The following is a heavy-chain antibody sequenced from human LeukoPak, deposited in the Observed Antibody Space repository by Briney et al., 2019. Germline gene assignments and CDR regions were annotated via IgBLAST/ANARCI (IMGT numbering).Heavy chain of an antibody. J-gene: IGHJ6*03. CDR1: GYTFTSYD. V-gene: IGHV1-8*01. CDR2: MNPNSGNT. D-gene: IGHD5-18*01. CDR3: ARAHGRSRYSYGKVYYYYMDV. Sequence: ASVTVSCKASGYTFTSYDINWVRQAAGQGREWMGWMNPNSGNTGYAQKFQGRVTMSRNTSISTACMELSSLRSEDTAVYYCARAHGRSRYSYGKVYYYYMDVWGKGTTVTISS.